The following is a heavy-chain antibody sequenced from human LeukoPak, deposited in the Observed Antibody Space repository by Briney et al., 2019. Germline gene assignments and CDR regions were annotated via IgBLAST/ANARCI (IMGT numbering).Heavy chain of an antibody. CDR3: ARYDSGSYHYSWFDP. J-gene: IGHJ5*02. V-gene: IGHV4-30-4*01. D-gene: IGHD3-10*01. CDR2: IYYIGST. CDR1: GGSISSGDYY. Sequence: SQTLSLTCTVSGGSISSGDYYWSWIRQPPGKGLEWIGYIYYIGSTYYNSSLKSRVTISVDTYKNQFSLKLSSVTAADTAVYYCARYDSGSYHYSWFDPWGQGTLVTVSS.